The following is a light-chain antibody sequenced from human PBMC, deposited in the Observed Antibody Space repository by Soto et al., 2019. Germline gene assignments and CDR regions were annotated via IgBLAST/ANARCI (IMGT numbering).Light chain of an antibody. CDR3: QQFGSSPAYT. J-gene: IGKJ2*01. CDR1: QSVSSSQ. Sequence: EIVLTQSPGIPYLSRGETATLSCRAIQSVSSSQLAWYQQKPGQAPRLLIYGASTTATGIPDRFSGGGSGTDFTLTISRLEPEDFAVYYCQQFGSSPAYTFGQGTKLEVK. CDR2: GAS. V-gene: IGKV3-20*01.